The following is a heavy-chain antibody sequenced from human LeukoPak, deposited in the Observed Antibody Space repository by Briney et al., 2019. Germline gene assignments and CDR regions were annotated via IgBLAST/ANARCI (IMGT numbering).Heavy chain of an antibody. CDR3: ASNYYDSSGFYSS. Sequence: PSETLSFTCTVSGGSISSSSYYSGWIRQPPGKGLEWIGSMYYSGSTYYKPSLKSRVTISVGTSKNQFTLKLNSVTAADTAVYYCASNYYDSSGFYSSWGQGTLVTVSS. D-gene: IGHD3-22*01. CDR2: MYYSGST. J-gene: IGHJ4*02. CDR1: GGSISSSSYY. V-gene: IGHV4-39*01.